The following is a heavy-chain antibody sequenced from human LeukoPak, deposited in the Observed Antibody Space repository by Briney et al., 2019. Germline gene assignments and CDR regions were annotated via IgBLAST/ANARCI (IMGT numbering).Heavy chain of an antibody. CDR2: IYYSGST. Sequence: SETLSLTCTVSGGSISSYYWSWIRQPPGKGLEWIGYIYYSGSTNYNPSLKSRVTISVDTSKNQFSLKLSFVTAADTAVYYCAREGASPGPGAFDIWGQGTMVTVSS. V-gene: IGHV4-59*01. CDR1: GGSISSYY. J-gene: IGHJ3*02. CDR3: AREGASPGPGAFDI.